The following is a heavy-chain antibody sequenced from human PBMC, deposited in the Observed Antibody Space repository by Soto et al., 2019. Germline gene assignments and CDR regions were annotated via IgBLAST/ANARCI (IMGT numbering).Heavy chain of an antibody. Sequence: ASVKVSCKASGYTFTTYAMHWVRQAPGQRLEWMGWINAGNGDTKYSQNFRGRVTMTRDTSTSTVYMELSSLRSEDTAVYYCARGLGYSYGCFDYWGQGTLVTASS. CDR3: ARGLGYSYGCFDY. J-gene: IGHJ4*02. CDR1: GYTFTTYA. V-gene: IGHV1-3*01. CDR2: INAGNGDT. D-gene: IGHD5-18*01.